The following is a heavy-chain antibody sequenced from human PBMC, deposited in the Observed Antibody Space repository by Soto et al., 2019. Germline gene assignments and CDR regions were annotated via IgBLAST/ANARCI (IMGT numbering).Heavy chain of an antibody. D-gene: IGHD6-25*01. CDR2: IIPIFGTA. CDR3: AKGLAARPPYYYYGMDV. Sequence: QVQLVQSGAEVKKPGSSVKVSCKASGGTFSSYAISWVRQALGQGLEWMGGIIPIFGTANYAQKFQGRVTITADESTSTAYMELSSLRSEDTAVYYCAKGLAARPPYYYYGMDVWGQGTTVTVSS. J-gene: IGHJ6*02. V-gene: IGHV1-69*01. CDR1: GGTFSSYA.